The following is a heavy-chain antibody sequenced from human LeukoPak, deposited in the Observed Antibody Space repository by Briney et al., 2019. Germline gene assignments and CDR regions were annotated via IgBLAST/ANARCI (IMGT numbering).Heavy chain of an antibody. CDR1: GFTFSSHW. CDR3: ARSKSWYSTDAFGI. J-gene: IGHJ3*02. CDR2: INGDGSNT. V-gene: IGHV3-74*03. D-gene: IGHD2-15*01. Sequence: GESLRLSCAASGFTFSSHWMHWVRQAPGKGLVWVSRINGDGSNTTYADSVKGRFTISRDNAKNTLYLQMNSLRAEDTAVYHCARSKSWYSTDAFGIWGQGTMVTVSS.